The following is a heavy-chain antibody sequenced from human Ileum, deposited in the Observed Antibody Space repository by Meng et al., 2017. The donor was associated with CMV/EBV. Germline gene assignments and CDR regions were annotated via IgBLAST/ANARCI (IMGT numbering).Heavy chain of an antibody. CDR3: ARFPYDNSGKYLVY. D-gene: IGHD3-22*01. V-gene: IGHV4-39*07. J-gene: IGHJ1*01. CDR1: GGSISRTPHS. Sequence: PQGTGPGLARPSESLVLSCTVSGGSISRTPHSWSWIRQPPGNGLAWIGSVYYSGSTYYNPSFRSRASVSLDTSKNKFSLKLTSVTAADTAVYYCARFPYDNSGKYLVYWGQSTLVTVSS. CDR2: VYYSGST.